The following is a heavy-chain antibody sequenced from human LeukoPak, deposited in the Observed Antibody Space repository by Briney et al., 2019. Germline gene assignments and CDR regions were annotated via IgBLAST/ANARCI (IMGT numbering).Heavy chain of an antibody. D-gene: IGHD4-11*01. CDR2: IYFSGST. CDR3: ARGYSRDYYYMDV. J-gene: IGHJ6*03. CDR1: GGSISSYY. Sequence: SETLSLTCTVSGGSISSYYWSWIRQPPGKGLEWIGYIYFSGSTNYNPSLKSRVTISVDTSKNQFSLKMSSVTAADTAVYYCARGYSRDYYYMDVWGKGTTVTVSS. V-gene: IGHV4-59*08.